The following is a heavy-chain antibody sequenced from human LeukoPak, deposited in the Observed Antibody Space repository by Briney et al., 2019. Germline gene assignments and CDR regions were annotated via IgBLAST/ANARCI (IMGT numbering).Heavy chain of an antibody. CDR2: IYYSGST. CDR3: ARQVLGVNYFDC. CDR1: GGSISSSSYY. D-gene: IGHD3-10*01. V-gene: IGHV4-39*01. J-gene: IGHJ4*02. Sequence: PSETLSLTYTVSGGSISSSSYYWGWIRQPPGKGLEWIGSIYYSGSTYYNPSLKSRVTISVDTSKNQFSLKLSSVTAADTAVYYCARQVLGVNYFDCWGQGTLVTVSS.